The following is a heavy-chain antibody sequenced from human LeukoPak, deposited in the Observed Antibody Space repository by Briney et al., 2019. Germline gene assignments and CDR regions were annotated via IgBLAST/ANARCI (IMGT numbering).Heavy chain of an antibody. D-gene: IGHD3-22*01. Sequence: GGSLRLSCAASGFTFSSYVMHWVRQAPGKGLEWVAIISYDGSNEYYADSVKGRFTISRDNSKNTLYLQMNSLRAADTAVYYCARDIVYYDSSGYPDYWGQGTLVTVSS. CDR1: GFTFSSYV. CDR3: ARDIVYYDSSGYPDY. V-gene: IGHV3-30*04. CDR2: ISYDGSNE. J-gene: IGHJ4*02.